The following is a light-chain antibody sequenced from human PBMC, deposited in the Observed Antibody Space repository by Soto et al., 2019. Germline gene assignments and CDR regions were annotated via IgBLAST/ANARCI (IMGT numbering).Light chain of an antibody. J-gene: IGLJ2*01. V-gene: IGLV2-23*01. CDR1: SSDVGNYNL. CDR2: EGS. CDR3: CSYAGSSIHVV. Sequence: QSALTQPASVSGSPGQSITISCTGTSSDVGNYNLVSWYQQHPGKAPKLMIYEGSKRPSGVSNRFSGSKSGNTASLTISGLQTEHEADYYCCSYAGSSIHVVFGGGTKLTVL.